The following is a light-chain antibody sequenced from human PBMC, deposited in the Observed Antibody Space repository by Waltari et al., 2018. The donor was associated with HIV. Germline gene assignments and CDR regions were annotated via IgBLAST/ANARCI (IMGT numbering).Light chain of an antibody. CDR3: ASYAGSTNV. V-gene: IGLV2-8*01. Sequence: QSALTQPPSASGSPGQSVTISCTGTSSDVGGYNYVSWYQLPPGKAPKLMIYEVSKRPSAVPVRFSGSKSGTTASLTVSVLQSEDEADYFCASYAGSTNVFGTGTKVTVL. CDR2: EVS. CDR1: SSDVGGYNY. J-gene: IGLJ1*01.